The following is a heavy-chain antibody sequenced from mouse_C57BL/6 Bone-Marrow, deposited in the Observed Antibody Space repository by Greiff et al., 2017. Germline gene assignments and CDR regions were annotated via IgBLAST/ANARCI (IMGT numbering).Heavy chain of an antibody. Sequence: DVKLQESGAELVRPGASVKLSCTASGFNIKDDYMHWVKQRPEQGLEWIGWIDPENGDTEYASKSQGKATITADTSSNTAYLQLSSLTSEDTAVYYCTTRYYGRSYKADWGQGTLVTVSA. D-gene: IGHD1-1*01. CDR2: IDPENGDT. CDR1: GFNIKDDY. CDR3: TTRYYGRSYKAD. V-gene: IGHV14-4*01. J-gene: IGHJ3*01.